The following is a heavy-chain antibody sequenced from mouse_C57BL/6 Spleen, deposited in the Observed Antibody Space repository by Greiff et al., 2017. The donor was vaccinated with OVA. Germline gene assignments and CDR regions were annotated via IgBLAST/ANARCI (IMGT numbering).Heavy chain of an antibody. D-gene: IGHD2-5*01. V-gene: IGHV1-82*01. CDR3: ARKGNSNYDYFDY. CDR2: IYPGDGDT. CDR1: GYAFSSSW. J-gene: IGHJ2*01. Sequence: QVQLQQSGPELVKPGASVKISCKASGYAFSSSWMNWVKQRPGKGLEWIGRIYPGDGDTNYNGKFKGKATLTADKSSSTAYMQLSSLTSEDSAVYFCARKGNSNYDYFDYWGQGTTLTVSS.